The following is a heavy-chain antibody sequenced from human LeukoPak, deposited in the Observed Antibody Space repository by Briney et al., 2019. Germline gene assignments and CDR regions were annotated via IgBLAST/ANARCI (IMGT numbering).Heavy chain of an antibody. CDR1: GFTVSSNY. V-gene: IGHV3-53*04. CDR2: IYSGGST. D-gene: IGHD3-16*01. J-gene: IGHJ6*02. Sequence: GGSLRLSCAASGFTVSSNYMSWVRQAPGKGLEWVSVIYSGGSTYYADSVKGRFTISRHNSKNTLYLQMNSLRSEDTAVYYCALVDTFGGVRGMDVWGQGTTVTVSS. CDR3: ALVDTFGGVRGMDV.